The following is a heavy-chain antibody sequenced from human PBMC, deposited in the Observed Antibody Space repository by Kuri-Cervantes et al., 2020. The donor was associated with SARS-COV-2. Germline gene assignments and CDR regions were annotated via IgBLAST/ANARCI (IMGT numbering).Heavy chain of an antibody. D-gene: IGHD6-19*01. J-gene: IGHJ4*02. Sequence: GESLKISCAASGFTFSSYAMSWVRQAPGKGLEWVSAISGSGGSTYYADSVKGRFTISRDNSKNTLYLQMNSLRAEDTAVYYCAKAGGWYSSLFDYWGQGTLVTVSS. CDR3: AKAGGWYSSLFDY. V-gene: IGHV3-23*01. CDR1: GFTFSSYA. CDR2: ISGSGGST.